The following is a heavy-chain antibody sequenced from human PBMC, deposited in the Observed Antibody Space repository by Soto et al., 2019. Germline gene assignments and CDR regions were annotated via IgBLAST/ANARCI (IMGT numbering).Heavy chain of an antibody. CDR2: IDPSDSYT. CDR3: ASTSTPETYYYDSSGPSGGMDV. D-gene: IGHD3-22*01. Sequence: EVQLVQSGAEVKKPGESLRISCKGSGYSFTSYWISWVRQMPGKGLEWMGRIDPSDSYTNYSPSFQGHVTISADKSISTASLQWSSLKASDTAMYSCASTSTPETYYYDSSGPSGGMDVWGQGTTVTVSS. CDR1: GYSFTSYW. J-gene: IGHJ6*02. V-gene: IGHV5-10-1*01.